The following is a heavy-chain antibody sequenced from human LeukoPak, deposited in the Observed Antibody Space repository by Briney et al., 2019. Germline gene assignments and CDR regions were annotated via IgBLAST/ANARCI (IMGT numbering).Heavy chain of an antibody. CDR2: IHYTGIT. V-gene: IGHV4-39*01. Sequence: AETLSLTCTVSGGSISTATHYWARIPQPPGEGLEWIGTIHYTGITYYNPSLKSRVTISVDTSKNQCALHLGSVTAADTAVYHCARQLSGTYQWTFDYWGQGTLVPVSS. CDR3: ARQLSGTYQWTFDY. J-gene: IGHJ4*02. D-gene: IGHD1-26*01. CDR1: GGSISTATHY.